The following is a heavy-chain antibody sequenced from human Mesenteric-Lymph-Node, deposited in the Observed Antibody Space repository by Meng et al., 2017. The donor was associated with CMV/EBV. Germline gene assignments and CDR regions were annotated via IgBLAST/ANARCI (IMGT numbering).Heavy chain of an antibody. CDR1: GFSFNAYA. J-gene: IGHJ4*02. D-gene: IGHD3-10*01. CDR3: AKDPRFGELSHIDY. V-gene: IGHV3-33*06. CDR2: IWFDGNDK. Sequence: GGSLRLSCAASGFSFNAYAMHWVRQAPGKGLEWVAVIWFDGNDKFYIDSVKGRFTISRDNSKNTLYLQMNSLRAEDTAVYYCAKDPRFGELSHIDYWGQGTLVTVSS.